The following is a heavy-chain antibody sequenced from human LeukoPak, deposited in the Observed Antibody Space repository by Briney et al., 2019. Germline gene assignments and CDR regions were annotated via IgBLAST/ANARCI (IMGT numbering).Heavy chain of an antibody. CDR1: GFTLSNNW. D-gene: IGHD3-10*02. Sequence: QPGGSLRLSCAASGFTLSNNWMHWVRQAPGKGLVWVSRINGDGSSTSYADSVKGRFTISRDNAKNTLYLQMNSLRAEDTAVYYCAELGITMIGGVWGKGTTVTISS. J-gene: IGHJ6*04. V-gene: IGHV3-74*01. CDR3: AELGITMIGGV. CDR2: INGDGSST.